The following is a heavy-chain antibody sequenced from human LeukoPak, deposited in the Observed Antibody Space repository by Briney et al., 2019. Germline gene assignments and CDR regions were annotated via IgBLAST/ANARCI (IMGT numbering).Heavy chain of an antibody. D-gene: IGHD5-18*01. J-gene: IGHJ4*02. CDR2: IYYGGST. Sequence: SETLSLTCTVSGGSISSYYWTWIRQPPGKGLEWIGYIYYGGSTNYNPSLKSRVTISVDTSKNQFSLKMSSVTAADTAVYYCARGVGHSYGLLDSSGQGTLVTVSS. CDR3: ARGVGHSYGLLDS. V-gene: IGHV4-59*01. CDR1: GGSISSYY.